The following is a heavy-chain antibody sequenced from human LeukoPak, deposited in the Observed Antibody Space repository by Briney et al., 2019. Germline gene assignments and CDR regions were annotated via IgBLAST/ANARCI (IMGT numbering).Heavy chain of an antibody. J-gene: IGHJ4*02. V-gene: IGHV4-59*01. CDR3: ARGVEYSSSSGLGY. CDR1: GGSINSYY. CDR2: IYYSGST. D-gene: IGHD6-6*01. Sequence: SETLSLTCIVSGGSINSYYWSWIRQPPGKGLEWIGYIYYSGSTNYNPSLKSRVTISVDTSKNQFSLKLSSVTAADTALYYCARGVEYSSSSGLGYWGQRTLVTVSS.